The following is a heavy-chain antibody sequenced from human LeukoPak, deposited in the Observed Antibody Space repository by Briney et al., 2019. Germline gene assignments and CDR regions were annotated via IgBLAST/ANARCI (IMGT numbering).Heavy chain of an antibody. CDR2: ISYDGSNK. D-gene: IGHD3-10*01. Sequence: GSLRLSCAASGFTFSSYGMHWVRQAPGKGLEWVAVISYDGSNKYYADSVKGRFTISRDNSKNTLYLQMNSLRAEDTAVYYCAKDRTANYYGSGILDYWGQGTLVTVSS. CDR1: GFTFSSYG. J-gene: IGHJ4*02. V-gene: IGHV3-30*18. CDR3: AKDRTANYYGSGILDY.